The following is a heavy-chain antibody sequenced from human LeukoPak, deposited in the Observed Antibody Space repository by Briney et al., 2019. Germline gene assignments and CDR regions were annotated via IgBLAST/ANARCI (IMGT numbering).Heavy chain of an antibody. CDR1: GYRFTSYW. Sequence: GESLRISCKGSGYRFTSYWISWVRQMPGKGLEWMGRIDPSDSYTNYSPSFQGHVTISADKSISTAYLQWSSLKASDTAMYYCARGALTISSTLYYFDYWGQGTLVTVSS. V-gene: IGHV5-10-1*01. CDR2: IDPSDSYT. D-gene: IGHD3-9*01. CDR3: ARGALTISSTLYYFDY. J-gene: IGHJ4*02.